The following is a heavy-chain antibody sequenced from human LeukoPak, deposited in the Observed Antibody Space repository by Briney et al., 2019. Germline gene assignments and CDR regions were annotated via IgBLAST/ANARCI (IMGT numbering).Heavy chain of an antibody. CDR3: ARGNPDDYVWGSYRDDAFDI. CDR2: INPNSGGT. CDR1: GYTFTGYY. J-gene: IGHJ3*02. D-gene: IGHD3-16*02. V-gene: IGHV1-2*02. Sequence: ASVKVSCKASGYTFTGYYMHWVRQAPGQGLEWMGWINPNSGGTNYAQKFQGRVTMTRNTSISTAYMELSSLRSEDTAVYYCARGNPDDYVWGSYRDDAFDIWGQGTMVTVSS.